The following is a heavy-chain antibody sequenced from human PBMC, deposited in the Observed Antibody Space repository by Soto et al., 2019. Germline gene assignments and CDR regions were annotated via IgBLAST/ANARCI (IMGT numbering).Heavy chain of an antibody. Sequence: ASVKVSCKASGYTFTGYGISWVRQAPGQGLEWMGWISAYNGNTDYAQKLQGRVTMTTDTSTSTAYMELRSLRSDDTAVYYCARDHYDFWSGSHAFDIWGQGTMVTVSS. CDR1: GYTFTGYG. CDR2: ISAYNGNT. J-gene: IGHJ3*02. D-gene: IGHD3-3*01. CDR3: ARDHYDFWSGSHAFDI. V-gene: IGHV1-18*01.